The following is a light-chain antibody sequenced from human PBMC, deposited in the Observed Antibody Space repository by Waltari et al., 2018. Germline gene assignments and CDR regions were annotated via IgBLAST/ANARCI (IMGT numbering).Light chain of an antibody. V-gene: IGLV3-21*02. CDR3: QVWESSSVV. CDR2: DNR. Sequence: SYVVTQPPPVSVGPGQTATIACGGNRIGSKSVHWYQQKPGQAPVLVVYDNRDRPSGIPERFSGSNSGNTATLRISRVDAGDEADYYCQVWESSSVVFGGGTKLTVL. J-gene: IGLJ2*01. CDR1: RIGSKS.